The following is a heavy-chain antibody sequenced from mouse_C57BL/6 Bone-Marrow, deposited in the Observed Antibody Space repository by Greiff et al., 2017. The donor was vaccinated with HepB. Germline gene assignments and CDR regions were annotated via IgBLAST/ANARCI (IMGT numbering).Heavy chain of an antibody. V-gene: IGHV1-61*01. Sequence: QVQLKQPGAELVRPGSSVKLSCKASGYTFTSYWMDWVKQRPGQGLEWIGNIYPSDSETHYNQKFKDKATLTVDKSSSTAYMQLSSLTSEDSAVYYCARGRYYGSSYRFDYWGQGTTLTVSS. CDR1: GYTFTSYW. CDR2: IYPSDSET. CDR3: ARGRYYGSSYRFDY. J-gene: IGHJ2*01. D-gene: IGHD1-1*01.